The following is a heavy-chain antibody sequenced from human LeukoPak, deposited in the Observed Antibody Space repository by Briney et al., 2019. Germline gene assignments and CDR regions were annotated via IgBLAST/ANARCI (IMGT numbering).Heavy chain of an antibody. CDR2: ISDDGRSI. CDR3: AKSIAATNLFYYYGMGV. V-gene: IGHV3-30*18. J-gene: IGHJ6*02. Sequence: PGGSLRLSCAASGFTFSSYAMYWVRQAPGKGLEWVAVISDDGRSIYYGDSVKGRFTISRDNSKNTLYLQLHSLRVEDRAVYCCAKSIAATNLFYYYGMGVWGQGTTVTVS. CDR1: GFTFSSYA. D-gene: IGHD6-13*01.